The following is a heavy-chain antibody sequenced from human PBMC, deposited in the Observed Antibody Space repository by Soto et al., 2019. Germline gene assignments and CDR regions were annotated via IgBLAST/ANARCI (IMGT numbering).Heavy chain of an antibody. V-gene: IGHV4-4*07. J-gene: IGHJ5*02. CDR3: VRDGSKTLRDWFDP. CDR1: GGSISKFY. CDR2: VYATGTT. D-gene: IGHD4-17*01. Sequence: QVQLQESGPGLLKASETLSLSCSVSGGSISKFYWSWIRNTAGKGLEWMGRVYATGTTDYNPSLRSRVTMSVDISKKTFSLRLTSVTAADTGVYYCVRDGSKTLRDWFDPWGQGKLVTVSS.